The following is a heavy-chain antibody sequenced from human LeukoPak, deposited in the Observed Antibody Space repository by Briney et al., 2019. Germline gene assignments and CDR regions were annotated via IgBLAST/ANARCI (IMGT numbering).Heavy chain of an antibody. D-gene: IGHD6-19*01. V-gene: IGHV4-39*01. Sequence: SETPSLTCSVSGGSMNTSSYFWAWIRQPPGKGLEWIGSVYYSGSTYFSPSLKSRVTISVDTSKNQLSLELSSVTAADTAMYYCARQESSAWTWFFDLWGRGTLVTVSS. CDR1: GGSMNTSSYF. CDR3: ARQESSAWTWFFDL. J-gene: IGHJ2*01. CDR2: VYYSGST.